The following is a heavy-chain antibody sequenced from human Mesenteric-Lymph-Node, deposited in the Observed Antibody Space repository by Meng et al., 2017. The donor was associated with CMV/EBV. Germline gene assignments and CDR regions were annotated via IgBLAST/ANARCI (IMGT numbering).Heavy chain of an antibody. Sequence: GGSLRLSCAASGFTFSSYSMNWVRQAPGKGLEWVSYISSSSSTIYYADSVKGRFTISRDNAKNSLYLQMNSLSAEDTAVYYCAKEGNSRYYYGMDVWGQGTTVTVSS. V-gene: IGHV3-48*04. D-gene: IGHD3-16*02. CDR2: ISSSSSTI. CDR3: AKEGNSRYYYGMDV. J-gene: IGHJ6*02. CDR1: GFTFSSYS.